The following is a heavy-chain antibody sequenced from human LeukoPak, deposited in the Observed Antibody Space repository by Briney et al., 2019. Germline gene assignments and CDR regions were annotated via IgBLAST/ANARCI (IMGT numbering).Heavy chain of an antibody. CDR2: ISGYNGNT. CDR1: RGTFSSYA. V-gene: IGHV1-18*01. CDR3: AREAYDSGSFRTDYYYMDV. D-gene: IGHD3-10*01. J-gene: IGHJ6*03. Sequence: ASVKVSCKASRGTFSSYAINWVRQAPGQGLEWMGWISGYNGNTNYAQKLQGRVTMTTDTSTSSAYMELRSLRSDDTAVYYCAREAYDSGSFRTDYYYMDVWGKGTTVTISS.